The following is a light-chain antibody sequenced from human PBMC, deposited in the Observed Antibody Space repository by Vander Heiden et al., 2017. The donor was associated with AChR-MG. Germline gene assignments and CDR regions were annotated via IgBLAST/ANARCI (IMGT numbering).Light chain of an antibody. V-gene: IGKV1-33*01. CDR2: DAS. J-gene: IGKJ4*01. CDR3: LQHSHLPFT. CDR1: QDISNF. Sequence: DIQMTQSPSSLSASVGDRVTITCQASQDISNFLNWFQQKAGKAPKLLINDASSLQKGVPSRFSGRGSGTNFIFTINGLHPEDIATYYCLQHSHLPFTFGGGARVEI.